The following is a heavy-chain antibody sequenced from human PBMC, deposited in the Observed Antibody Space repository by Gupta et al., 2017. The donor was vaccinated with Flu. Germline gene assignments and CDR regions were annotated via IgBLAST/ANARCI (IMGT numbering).Heavy chain of an antibody. CDR2: ISGSGGST. V-gene: IGHV3-23*01. Sequence: EVQLLESGGGLVQPGGSLRLSCAASGFTFSSYAMSWVRQAPGKGLEWVSAISGSGGSTYYADSVKGRFTISRDNSKNTLYLQMNSLRAEDTAVYYCAKGSVLMVYVLREDWFDPWGQGTLVTVSS. J-gene: IGHJ5*02. CDR3: AKGSVLMVYVLREDWFDP. D-gene: IGHD2-8*01. CDR1: GFTFSSYA.